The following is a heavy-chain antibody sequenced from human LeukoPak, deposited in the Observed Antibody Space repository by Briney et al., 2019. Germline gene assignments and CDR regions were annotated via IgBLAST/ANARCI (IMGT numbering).Heavy chain of an antibody. J-gene: IGHJ3*01. CDR2: ISGGGVNT. D-gene: IGHD3-3*01. CDR3: AKEGRGYDFWGGYTFDV. CDR1: GFIFSHYT. V-gene: IGHV3-23*01. Sequence: TGGSLRLSCAASGFIFSHYTMTWVRQAPGEGLEWVAAISGGGVNTYYAESVKGRFTVSRDNSENTLHLQMNSLRVDDTAVYYCAKEGRGYDFWGGYTFDVWGRGTMVSVSS.